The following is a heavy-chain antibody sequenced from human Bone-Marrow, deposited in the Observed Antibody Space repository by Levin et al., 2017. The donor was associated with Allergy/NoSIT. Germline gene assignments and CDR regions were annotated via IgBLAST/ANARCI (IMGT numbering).Heavy chain of an antibody. V-gene: IGHV3-21*01. CDR1: GFTFSSYS. D-gene: IGHD3-22*01. Sequence: GGSLRLSCAASGFTFSSYSLNWVRQAPGKGLEWVSSITGSSSSDYIYYADSVKGRFTISRDNAKNSLYLQMNSLRAEDTAVYYCARVGRSLYYESSGYGVKYFDLWGRGTLVTVSS. J-gene: IGHJ2*01. CDR2: ITGSSSSDYI. CDR3: ARVGRSLYYESSGYGVKYFDL.